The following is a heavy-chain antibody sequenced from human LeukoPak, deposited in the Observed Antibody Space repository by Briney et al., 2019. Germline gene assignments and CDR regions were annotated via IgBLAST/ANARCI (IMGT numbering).Heavy chain of an antibody. V-gene: IGHV1-8*01. CDR2: MNPNSGNT. CDR1: GYTFTSYD. CDR3: ARGIGVRGDYYYYYMDV. D-gene: IGHD3-10*01. J-gene: IGHJ6*03. Sequence: ASVKVSCKASGYTFTSYDINWVRQATGQGLEWMGWMNPNSGNTGYAQKFQGRVTMTRNTSISTAYMELSSLRSEDTAVYYWARGIGVRGDYYYYYMDVWGKGTTVTISS.